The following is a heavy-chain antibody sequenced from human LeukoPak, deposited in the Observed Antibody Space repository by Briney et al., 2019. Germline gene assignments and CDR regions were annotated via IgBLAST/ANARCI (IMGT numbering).Heavy chain of an antibody. CDR3: VRDLIGVVIMAY. CDR1: GFTFSSYS. V-gene: IGHV3-48*04. J-gene: IGHJ4*02. D-gene: IGHD3-3*01. CDR2: ISSSGSSV. Sequence: GGSLRLSCAASGFTFSSYSMHWVRQAPGKGLEWLSHISSSGSSVSYADPAKGRFTMSRDNAKESLYLQMNSLRAEDTAVYYCVRDLIGVVIMAYWGQGTLVTVSS.